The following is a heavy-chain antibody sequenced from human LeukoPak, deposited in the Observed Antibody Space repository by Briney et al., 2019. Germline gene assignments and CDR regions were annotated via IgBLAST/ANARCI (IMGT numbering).Heavy chain of an antibody. Sequence: GASVKVSCKASGYTFTSSGISWVRQAPGQGLEWMGWISAYNGNTNYAQKLQGRVTMTTDTSTSTAYMELRSLRSDGTAVYYCARRSNYEDWFDPWGQGTLVTVSS. V-gene: IGHV1-18*01. J-gene: IGHJ5*02. CDR1: GYTFTSSG. CDR3: ARRSNYEDWFDP. D-gene: IGHD4-11*01. CDR2: ISAYNGNT.